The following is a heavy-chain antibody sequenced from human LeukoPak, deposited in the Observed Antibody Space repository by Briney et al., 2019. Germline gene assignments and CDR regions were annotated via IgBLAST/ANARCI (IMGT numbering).Heavy chain of an antibody. CDR3: AKVIYGDYGMDV. D-gene: IGHD4-17*01. V-gene: IGHV3-53*01. Sequence: GGSLRLSCAVSGFTVSSNYMSWVRQAPGKGLEWVSVLYNGGNTYYADSVKGRFTVSRDNSKNTLYLQMNSLRAEDTAVYYCAKVIYGDYGMDVWGQGTTVTVSS. CDR2: LYNGGNT. CDR1: GFTVSSNY. J-gene: IGHJ6*02.